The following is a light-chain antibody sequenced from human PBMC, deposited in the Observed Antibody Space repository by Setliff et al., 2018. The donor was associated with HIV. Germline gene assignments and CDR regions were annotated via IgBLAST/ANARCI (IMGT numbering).Light chain of an antibody. V-gene: IGLV8-61*01. CDR2: STN. J-gene: IGLJ3*02. CDR1: SGSVSTGHF. CDR3: VLYMGNGISV. Sequence: TVVTQEPSFSVSPGGTVTLTCGLRSGSVSTGHFPSWYQQTPGQTPRMLIYSTNTRSSGVPDRFSGSSVGNRAALTISGAQADDECDYYCVLYMGNGISVFGGGTKVTVL.